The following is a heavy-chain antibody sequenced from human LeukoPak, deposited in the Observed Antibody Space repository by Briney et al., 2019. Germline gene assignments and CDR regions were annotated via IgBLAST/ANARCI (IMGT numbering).Heavy chain of an antibody. Sequence: PGGSLRLSCAASGFTFSSYAMSWVRQAPGKGLEWVSAISGSGGSTYYADSVKGRFTIPRDNSKNTLYLQMNSLRAEDTAVYYCAKGMEPLTEGYCSGGSCYSGEGNYYYYYYMDVWGKGTTVTVSS. V-gene: IGHV3-23*01. J-gene: IGHJ6*03. CDR2: ISGSGGST. CDR1: GFTFSSYA. D-gene: IGHD2-15*01. CDR3: AKGMEPLTEGYCSGGSCYSGEGNYYYYYYMDV.